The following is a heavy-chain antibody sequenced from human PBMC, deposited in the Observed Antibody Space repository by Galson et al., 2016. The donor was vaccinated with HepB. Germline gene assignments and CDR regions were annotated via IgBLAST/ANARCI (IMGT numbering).Heavy chain of an antibody. CDR2: VNHSGST. CDR3: VREKQFGSGPFGMDV. CDR1: SGSFSGYP. D-gene: IGHD3-10*01. Sequence: SETLSLTCTVYSGSFSGYPWSWIRQPPGKGLEWIGEVNHSGSTNYNPSLKSRVTVSVDTTKMHFSLNMRSVTAADTAVYYCVREKQFGSGPFGMDVWGQGTTVTVSS. V-gene: IGHV4-34*01. J-gene: IGHJ6*02.